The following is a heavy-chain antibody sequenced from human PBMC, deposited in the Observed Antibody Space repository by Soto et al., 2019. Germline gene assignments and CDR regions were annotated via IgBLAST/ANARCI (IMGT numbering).Heavy chain of an antibody. D-gene: IGHD6-13*01. CDR3: ATYTGLGYSSNWRQLDH. CDR2: FYSGGNT. Sequence: GGSLRLSCAASGFTFSSYAMGWVRQAPGKGLEWVSVFYSGGNTYYADSVKGRFTISRDSSKNTLYLQMNSLRAEDTAVYYCATYTGLGYSSNWRQLDHWGQGTQVTVSS. V-gene: IGHV3-66*01. CDR1: GFTFSSYA. J-gene: IGHJ4*02.